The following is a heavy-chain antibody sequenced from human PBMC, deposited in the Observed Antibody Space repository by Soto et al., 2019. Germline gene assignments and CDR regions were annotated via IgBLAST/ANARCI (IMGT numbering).Heavy chain of an antibody. J-gene: IGHJ6*02. CDR1: GGSISSGDFY. D-gene: IGHD3-10*01. CDR2: IYYSGST. V-gene: IGHV4-30-4*01. Sequence: SETLSLTCTVSGGSISSGDFYWSWIRQPPGKGLEWIGYIYYSGSTYYNPSLKSRVTISVDTSKKQFSLKLSSVTAADTAVYYCARVSGIYYYGMDVWGQGTTVTVSS. CDR3: ARVSGIYYYGMDV.